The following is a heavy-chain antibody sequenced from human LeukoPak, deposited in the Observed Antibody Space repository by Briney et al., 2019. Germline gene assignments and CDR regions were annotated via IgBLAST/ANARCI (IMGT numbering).Heavy chain of an antibody. Sequence: SETLSLTCAVYGGSFSGYYWSWIRQPPGKGLEWIGCIYYSGSTYYNPSLKSRVTISVDTSKNQFSLKLSSVTAADTAVYYCARHSRGIAVADYFDYWGQGTLVTVSS. J-gene: IGHJ4*02. CDR3: ARHSRGIAVADYFDY. CDR2: IYYSGST. V-gene: IGHV4-34*01. CDR1: GGSFSGYY. D-gene: IGHD6-19*01.